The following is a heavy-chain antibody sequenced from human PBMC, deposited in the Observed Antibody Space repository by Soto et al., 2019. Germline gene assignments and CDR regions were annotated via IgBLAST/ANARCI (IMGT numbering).Heavy chain of an antibody. J-gene: IGHJ6*03. D-gene: IGHD2-15*01. CDR2: ISGSGGSK. Sequence: EVQLLESGGDLVQPGGSLRLSCVASGFTFSSYGMSWVRQAPGKGLEWVSGISGSGGSKYYADSLEGRFTISRDNSNNTLYLQMNSLRAADTAVYNGAKDDSGDYCYYMNVWGNGTTVTVSS. V-gene: IGHV3-23*01. CDR1: GFTFSSYG. CDR3: AKDDSGDYCYYMNV.